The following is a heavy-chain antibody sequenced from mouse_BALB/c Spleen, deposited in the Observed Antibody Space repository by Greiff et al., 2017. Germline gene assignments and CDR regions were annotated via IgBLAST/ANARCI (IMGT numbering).Heavy chain of an antibody. Sequence: VKLMESGPGLVAPSQSLSISCTVSGFSLTSYGVHWVRQPPGKGLEWLGVIWAGGSTNYNSALMSRLSISKDNSKSQVFLKMNSLHTDDTAMYYCARGYDGYYDYFDYWGQGTTLTVSS. D-gene: IGHD2-3*01. CDR1: GFSLTSYG. J-gene: IGHJ2*01. CDR2: IWAGGST. CDR3: ARGYDGYYDYFDY. V-gene: IGHV2-9*02.